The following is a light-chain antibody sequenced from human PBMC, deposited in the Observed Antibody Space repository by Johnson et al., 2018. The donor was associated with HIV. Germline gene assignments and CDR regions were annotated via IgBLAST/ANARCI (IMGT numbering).Light chain of an antibody. J-gene: IGLJ1*01. CDR1: SSNIGNNY. CDR2: DNH. V-gene: IGLV1-51*01. Sequence: HSVLTQPPSVSAAPGQKVTISCSGSSSNIGNNYVSWYQQLPGTAPKLLIYDNHKRPSGIPDRFSGSKSGTSVTLAITGLQPGDETDYYCGTWDTSLSAGGVFGTGTKVTVL. CDR3: GTWDTSLSAGGV.